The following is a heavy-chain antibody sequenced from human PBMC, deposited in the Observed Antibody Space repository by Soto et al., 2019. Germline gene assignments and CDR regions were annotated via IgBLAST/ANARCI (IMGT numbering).Heavy chain of an antibody. CDR3: ARDYRNLGYCSGGSCIRGMAY. D-gene: IGHD2-15*01. V-gene: IGHV4-34*01. CDR1: GGSFSGYY. CDR2: INHSGST. J-gene: IGHJ4*02. Sequence: QVQLQQWGAGLLKPSETLSLTCAVYGGSFSGYYWSWIRQPPGKGLEWIGEINHSGSTNYNPSLKSRVTISVDTSKNQFSLKLSSVTAADTAVYYCARDYRNLGYCSGGSCIRGMAYWGQGTLVTVSS.